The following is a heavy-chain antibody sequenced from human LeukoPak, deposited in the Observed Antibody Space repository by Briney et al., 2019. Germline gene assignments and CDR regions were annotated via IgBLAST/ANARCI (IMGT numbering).Heavy chain of an antibody. Sequence: SETLSLTCTVAGGSTSSYYWTWIRQPPGRGLEWIGYIYYSGSANYNPSLKSRVTISVDMSKNQFSLKLSSVTAADTAIYYCARGPPTVVTPYWYFDLWGRGTLVTVSS. CDR2: IYYSGSA. D-gene: IGHD4-23*01. J-gene: IGHJ2*01. CDR1: GGSTSSYY. CDR3: ARGPPTVVTPYWYFDL. V-gene: IGHV4-59*01.